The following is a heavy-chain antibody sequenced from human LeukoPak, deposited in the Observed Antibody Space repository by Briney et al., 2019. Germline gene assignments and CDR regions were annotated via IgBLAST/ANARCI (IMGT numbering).Heavy chain of an antibody. J-gene: IGHJ3*02. CDR1: GYTVTGYH. V-gene: IGHV1-2*02. CDR3: ARDGAISPGGIDSFDI. Sequence: ASVKVSCKASGYTVTGYHMHWVRQAPGQGLEWMGWINPNSGGTNYAQKFQGRVSMTTDTSTNTGYMELWSLRSDDTAVYYCARDGAISPGGIDSFDIWGQGTMVTVSS. CDR2: INPNSGGT. D-gene: IGHD3-16*01.